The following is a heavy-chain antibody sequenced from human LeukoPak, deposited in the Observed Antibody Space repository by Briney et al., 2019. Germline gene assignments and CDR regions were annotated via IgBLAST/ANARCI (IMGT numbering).Heavy chain of an antibody. V-gene: IGHV1-8*01. J-gene: IGHJ4*02. CDR3: ARGPPERTYSDF. Sequence: GASVTVSCKTSGYTFSKYDVNWVRQATGPGLEWMGWMKPNSGQTGYAQRFQGRIIMTRNTSISTAYMQLNSLTSEDTAKYYCARGPPERTYSDFWGQGTLVTVSS. D-gene: IGHD4-11*01. CDR1: GYTFSKYD. CDR2: MKPNSGQT.